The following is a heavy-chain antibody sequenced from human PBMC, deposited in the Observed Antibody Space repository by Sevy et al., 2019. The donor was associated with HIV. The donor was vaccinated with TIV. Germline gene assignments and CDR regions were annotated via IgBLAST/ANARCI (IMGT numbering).Heavy chain of an antibody. V-gene: IGHV3-21*01. CDR1: GFDFGTYS. Sequence: GGSLRLSCAASGFDFGTYSMNWVRQAPGKGLEWVSSISSKNDYIFYANSMKGRFTISKDNAKNSRYLQMNSRRVEDTGVYYCAREGDCIGIDCYDDWRLPSYYYYPMDVWGQGTTVTVSS. J-gene: IGHJ6*02. D-gene: IGHD2-21*02. CDR3: AREGDCIGIDCYDDWRLPSYYYYPMDV. CDR2: ISSKNDYI.